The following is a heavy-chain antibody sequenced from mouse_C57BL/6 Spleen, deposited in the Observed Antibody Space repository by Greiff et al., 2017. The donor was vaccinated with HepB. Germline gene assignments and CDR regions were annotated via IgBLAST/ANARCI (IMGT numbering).Heavy chain of an antibody. CDR2: IYPGSGST. Sequence: QVQLQQPGAELVKPGASVKMSCKASGYTFTSYWITWVKQRPGQGLEWIGDIYPGSGSTNYNEKFKSKATLTVDTSSSTAYMQLSSLTSEDSAVYYCARGIWGNYAWFAYWGQGTLVTVSA. CDR1: GYTFTSYW. D-gene: IGHD2-1*01. CDR3: ARGIWGNYAWFAY. V-gene: IGHV1-55*01. J-gene: IGHJ3*01.